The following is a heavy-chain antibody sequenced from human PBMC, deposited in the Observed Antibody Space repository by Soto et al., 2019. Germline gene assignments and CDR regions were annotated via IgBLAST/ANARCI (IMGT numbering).Heavy chain of an antibody. CDR1: GYTFTSYG. CDR3: LRRHVSATGIDWFDP. V-gene: IGHV1-3*01. J-gene: IGHJ5*02. Sequence: GSVEEFSKASGYTFTSYGVHLVRQAPGQRLEWMGWINAANGDTKYSPKCQGRVTITRDTSASTAYMELSSLRSEDTAVYYCLRRHVSATGIDWFDPWGQGTMFTGSS. CDR2: INAANGDT. D-gene: IGHD6-13*01.